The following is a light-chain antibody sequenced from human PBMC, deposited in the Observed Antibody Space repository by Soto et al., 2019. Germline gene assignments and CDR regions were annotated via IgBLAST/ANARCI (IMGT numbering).Light chain of an antibody. V-gene: IGLV2-14*01. Sequence: QSVLTQPASVSGSPGQSITISCTGTSSDVGAYSYVSWYQQHPGKAPKLIIYDVSNRPSGVSKRFSGSKSGNTASLTISGLQAEDEADYYCSSYTSSITLVFGGGTKLTVL. J-gene: IGLJ2*01. CDR3: SSYTSSITLV. CDR2: DVS. CDR1: SSDVGAYSY.